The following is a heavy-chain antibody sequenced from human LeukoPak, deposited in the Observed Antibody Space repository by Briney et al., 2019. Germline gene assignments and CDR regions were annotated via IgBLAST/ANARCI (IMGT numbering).Heavy chain of an antibody. V-gene: IGHV1-18*01. Sequence: ASVKLSCKASGYTFTSYVISWVRQSPGQGLEWMGWISTYNGNTNYAQKLQGRVTMTTDTSTTTAYMELRSLRSDDTAVYYCASYDYGPFDYWGQGTLVTVSS. J-gene: IGHJ4*02. D-gene: IGHD3-16*01. CDR1: GYTFTSYV. CDR2: ISTYNGNT. CDR3: ASYDYGPFDY.